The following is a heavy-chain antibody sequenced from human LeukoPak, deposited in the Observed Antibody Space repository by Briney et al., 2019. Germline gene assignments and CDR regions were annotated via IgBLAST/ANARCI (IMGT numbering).Heavy chain of an antibody. V-gene: IGHV1-69*05. J-gene: IGHJ6*03. CDR2: IIPIFGTA. D-gene: IGHD6-13*01. CDR3: AIDTIAARGHYYYYYMDV. Sequence: GASVKVSCKASGGTFSSYAISSVRQAPGQGLEWMGGIIPIFGTANYAQKFQGRVTITTDESTSTAYMELSSLRSEDTAVYYCAIDTIAARGHYYYYYMDVWGEGTTVTVSS. CDR1: GGTFSSYA.